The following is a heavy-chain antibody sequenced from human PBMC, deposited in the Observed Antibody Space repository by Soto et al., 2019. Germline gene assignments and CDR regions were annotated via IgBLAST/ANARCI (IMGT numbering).Heavy chain of an antibody. V-gene: IGHV1-69*01. CDR1: GGTFSSYA. J-gene: IGHJ5*02. CDR2: IIPIFGTA. Sequence: QVQLVQSGAEVKKPGSSVKVSCKASGGTFSSYAISWVRQAPGQGLEWMGGIIPIFGTANYGQKFQGRVTIAADESTSTAYMELGSLRSEDTAVYYCASSPGVNVPAAKVGPWFDPWGQGTLVTVSS. D-gene: IGHD2-2*01. CDR3: ASSPGVNVPAAKVGPWFDP.